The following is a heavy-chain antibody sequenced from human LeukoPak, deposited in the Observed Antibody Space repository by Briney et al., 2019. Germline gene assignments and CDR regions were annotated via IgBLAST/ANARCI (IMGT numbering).Heavy chain of an antibody. CDR2: IYYSGST. V-gene: IGHV4-59*08. D-gene: IGHD6-13*01. Sequence: SETLSLTCTVSGGSISSYYWSWIRQPPGKGLEWIGYIYYSGSTNYNPSLKSRVTISVDTSKNQFSLKLSSVTAADTAGYYCARAYSSSWYFNWFDPWGQGTLVTVSS. CDR1: GGSISSYY. CDR3: ARAYSSSWYFNWFDP. J-gene: IGHJ5*02.